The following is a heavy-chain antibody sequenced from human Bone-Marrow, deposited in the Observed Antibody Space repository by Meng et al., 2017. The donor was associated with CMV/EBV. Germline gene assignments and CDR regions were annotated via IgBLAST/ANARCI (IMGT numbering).Heavy chain of an antibody. J-gene: IGHJ5*02. CDR3: ARGLYPVWFDP. D-gene: IGHD3-16*01. Sequence: WAVSGGSISSGGYYWSWIRQPPGRGLEWIGYIYHSGSTYYNPSLKSRVTISVDRSKNQFSLKLSSVTAADTAVYYCARGLYPVWFDPWGQGTLVTVSS. V-gene: IGHV4-30-2*01. CDR1: GGSISSGGYY. CDR2: IYHSGST.